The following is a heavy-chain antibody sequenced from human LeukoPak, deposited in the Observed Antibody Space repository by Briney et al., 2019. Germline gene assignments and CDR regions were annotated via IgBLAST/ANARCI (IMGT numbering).Heavy chain of an antibody. CDR2: INHSGST. CDR3: ARLNDYGDY. CDR1: GGSFSGYY. J-gene: IGHJ4*02. Sequence: PSETLSLTCAVYGGSFSGYYWSWIRQPPGKGLEWIGEINHSGSTNYNPSLKSRVTISVDTSKNQFSLELSSVTAADTAVYYCARLNDYGDYWGQGTLVTVSS. V-gene: IGHV4-34*01.